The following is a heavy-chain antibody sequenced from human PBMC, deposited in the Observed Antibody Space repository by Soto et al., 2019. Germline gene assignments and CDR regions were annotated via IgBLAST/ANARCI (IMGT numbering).Heavy chain of an antibody. CDR1: GFTFSNYA. Sequence: QVQLVESGGGVVQPGRSLRLSCAASGFTFSNYAMHWVRQAPGKGLEWVAIVSYDGNNQYYEDSVKGRFTISRDNSENRLYLQMNSLRAEDTAVYYCARDVATQTCRPWYFDLWGRGNLVTVSS. D-gene: IGHD2-15*01. V-gene: IGHV3-30-3*01. CDR2: VSYDGNNQ. CDR3: ARDVATQTCRPWYFDL. J-gene: IGHJ2*01.